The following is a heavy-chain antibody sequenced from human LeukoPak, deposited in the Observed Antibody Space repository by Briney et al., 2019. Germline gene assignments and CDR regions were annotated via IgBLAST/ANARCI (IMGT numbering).Heavy chain of an antibody. J-gene: IGHJ4*02. D-gene: IGHD2/OR15-2a*01. CDR2: IYVSGNS. Sequence: PSETLSLTCTVSGASVSGDYWSWIRQPPGKGLEWIGYIYVSGNSNYNPSLKSRVSISLDTSKNQVSLTLTSVTAADTAVYYCARHPFSSPFDHWGQGTPVAVSS. V-gene: IGHV4-59*08. CDR3: ARHPFSSPFDH. CDR1: GASVSGDY.